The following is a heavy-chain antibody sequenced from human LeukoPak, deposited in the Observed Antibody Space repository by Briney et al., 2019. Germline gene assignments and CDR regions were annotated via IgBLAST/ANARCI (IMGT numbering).Heavy chain of an antibody. CDR3: AREGPPGTAAAGYNWFDP. Sequence: ASVKVSCKASGYTFTSYGISWVRQAPGQGLEWMGWISAYNGNTNYAQKLQGRVTMTTDTSTSTAYMELRSLRSDDTAVYYCAREGPPGTAAAGYNWFDPWGQGTLVTVSS. CDR1: GYTFTSYG. V-gene: IGHV1-18*01. D-gene: IGHD6-13*01. J-gene: IGHJ5*02. CDR2: ISAYNGNT.